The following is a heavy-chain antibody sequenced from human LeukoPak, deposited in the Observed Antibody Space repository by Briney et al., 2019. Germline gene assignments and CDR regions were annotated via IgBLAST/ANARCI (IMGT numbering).Heavy chain of an antibody. Sequence: GGSLRLSCAASGFTFTTYWMHWVRQAPGKGLVWVSHINSDGSITSYADSVKGRFTISGDNAKNTLYLQMNSLRAEDTAVYYCARDAVDTANAVWGQGTTVTVSS. J-gene: IGHJ6*02. CDR1: GFTFTTYW. CDR2: INSDGSIT. D-gene: IGHD5-18*01. CDR3: ARDAVDTANAV. V-gene: IGHV3-74*01.